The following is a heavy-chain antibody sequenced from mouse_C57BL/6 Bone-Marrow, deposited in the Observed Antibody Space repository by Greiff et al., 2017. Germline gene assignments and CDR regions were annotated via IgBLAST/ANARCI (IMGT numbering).Heavy chain of an antibody. Sequence: EVKLQESGGGLVKPGGSLKLSCAASGFTFSSYAMSWVRQTPEKRLEWVATISDGGSYTYYPDNVKGRFTISRDNAKNNLYLQMSHLKSEDTAMYYCARDPDFDVWGTGTTVTVSS. J-gene: IGHJ1*03. V-gene: IGHV5-4*01. CDR3: ARDPDFDV. CDR1: GFTFSSYA. CDR2: ISDGGSYT.